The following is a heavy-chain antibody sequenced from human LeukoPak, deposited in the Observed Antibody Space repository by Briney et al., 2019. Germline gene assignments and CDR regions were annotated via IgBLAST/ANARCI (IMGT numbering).Heavy chain of an antibody. Sequence: ASVKVSCKASGYTFTSYAMHWVRQAPGQRLEWMGWINPNSGGTNYAQKFQGRVTMTRDTSISTAYMELSRLRSDDTAVYYCARDPRFLEWSPYPLEIWGQGTMVTVSS. CDR3: ARDPRFLEWSPYPLEI. CDR2: INPNSGGT. D-gene: IGHD3-3*01. J-gene: IGHJ3*02. CDR1: GYTFTSYA. V-gene: IGHV1-2*02.